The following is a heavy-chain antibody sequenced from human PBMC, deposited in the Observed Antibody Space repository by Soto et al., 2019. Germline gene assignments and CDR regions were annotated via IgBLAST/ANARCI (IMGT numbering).Heavy chain of an antibody. Sequence: QVQLVQSGPEEKRPGASVKVSCKASGYIFNHYGINWVRQAPGQGLEWVGWLAPFKGKTSSLPSLQERISMTIDTSGTTAYLEVRGLTSYDTGVYFCAREGGSSTYYPLELDYWGQGTLITVSS. CDR1: GYIFNHYG. V-gene: IGHV1-18*04. CDR3: AREGGSSTYYPLELDY. D-gene: IGHD6-6*01. J-gene: IGHJ4*02. CDR2: LAPFKGKT.